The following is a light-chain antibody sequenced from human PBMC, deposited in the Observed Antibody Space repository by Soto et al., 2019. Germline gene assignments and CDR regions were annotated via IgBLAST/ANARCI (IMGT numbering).Light chain of an antibody. CDR3: QEYNSAPLP. CDR1: QAIGVY. Sequence: DIQVTQSPSSLSASLGDRVTITCRANQAIGVYLAWFQQQPGKVPTLLIYAASALQSEVPSRSSGSGSGTDFTLTISSLTPEDIATYHCQEYNSAPLPFGGGNKVEI. J-gene: IGKJ4*01. CDR2: AAS. V-gene: IGKV1-27*01.